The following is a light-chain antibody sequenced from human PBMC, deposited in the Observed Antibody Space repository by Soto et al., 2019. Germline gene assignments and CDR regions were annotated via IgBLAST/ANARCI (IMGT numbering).Light chain of an antibody. J-gene: IGLJ1*01. V-gene: IGLV2-8*01. CDR3: SSYAGSNNWGV. CDR2: EVS. CDR1: SSDVGGYNF. Sequence: SALTQPPSASGSPGQSVTISCTGTSSDVGGYNFVSWYQQHPGKAPKLIIYEVSKRPSGVPDRFSGSKSGNTASLTVSGLQAEDEADYYCSSYAGSNNWGVFGTGTKVTVL.